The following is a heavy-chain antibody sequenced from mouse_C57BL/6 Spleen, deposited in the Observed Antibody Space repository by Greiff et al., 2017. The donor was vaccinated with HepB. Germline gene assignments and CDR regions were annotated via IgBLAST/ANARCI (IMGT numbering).Heavy chain of an antibody. V-gene: IGHV1-50*01. J-gene: IGHJ4*01. CDR1: GYTFTSYW. Sequence: VQLQQPGAELVKPGASVKLSCKASGYTFTSYWMQWVKQRPGQGLEWIGEIDPSDSYTNYNQKFKGKATLTVDTSSSTAYMQLSSLTSEDSAVYYCARSQVAYAMDYWGQGTSVTVSS. CDR3: ARSQVAYAMDY. CDR2: IDPSDSYT.